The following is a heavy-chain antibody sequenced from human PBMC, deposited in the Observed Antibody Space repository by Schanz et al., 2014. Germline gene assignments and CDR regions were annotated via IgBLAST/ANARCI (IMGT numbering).Heavy chain of an antibody. CDR3: ARKSLVSAHYDS. J-gene: IGHJ4*02. CDR2: LSANGDST. D-gene: IGHD2-21*01. CDR1: GFTLSNYA. Sequence: EVQLVESGGGLVQPGGSLRLSCAAPGFTLSNYAMHWVRQTPDKGLEWVSGLSANGDSTFYSSSVKGRFTISRDISKNTLYLQMGSLRAEDVAVYYCARKSLVSAHYDSGGQGTLVTVSS. V-gene: IGHV3-64*01.